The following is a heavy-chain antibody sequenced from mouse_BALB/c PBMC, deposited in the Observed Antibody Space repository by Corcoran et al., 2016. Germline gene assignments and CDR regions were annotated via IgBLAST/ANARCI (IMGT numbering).Heavy chain of an antibody. CDR1: GFSLSTSGMG. CDR2: IWWDDVK. Sequence: QVTLKESSPGILQPSQTLSLTCSFSGFSLSTSGMGVGWIRQPSGKGLEWLAHIWWDDVKRYDPALKSRLTISKDTSNSQVFLKIASVDTADTATYYCVRTWNEGYLDYWGQGTTLTVSS. J-gene: IGHJ2*01. V-gene: IGHV8-8*01. CDR3: VRTWNEGYLDY.